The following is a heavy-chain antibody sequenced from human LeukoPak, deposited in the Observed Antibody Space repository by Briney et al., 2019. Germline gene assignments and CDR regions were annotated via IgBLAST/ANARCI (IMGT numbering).Heavy chain of an antibody. CDR1: GLTFSSNG. Sequence: GRSLRLSCAASGLTFSSNGMHWVRQAPGKGLEWVAVISYDGSDIHYADSVKGRFTISRDNSKNTLFLQMNSLRAEDTAVYYCAKDRSSSWCIDYWGQGTLVTVSS. V-gene: IGHV3-30*18. CDR2: ISYDGSDI. D-gene: IGHD6-13*01. CDR3: AKDRSSSWCIDY. J-gene: IGHJ4*02.